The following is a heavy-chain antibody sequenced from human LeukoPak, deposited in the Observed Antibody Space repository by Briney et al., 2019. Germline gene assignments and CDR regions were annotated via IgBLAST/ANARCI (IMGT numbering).Heavy chain of an antibody. Sequence: ASVKVSCKASGGTFSSYAISWVRQAPGQGLESMGRIIPILGIANYAQKFQGRVTITADKSTSTAYMELSSLRSEDTAVYYCARANSGIVGATTVDYWGQGTLVTVSS. CDR1: GGTFSSYA. CDR3: ARANSGIVGATTVDY. V-gene: IGHV1-69*04. D-gene: IGHD1-26*01. CDR2: IIPILGIA. J-gene: IGHJ4*02.